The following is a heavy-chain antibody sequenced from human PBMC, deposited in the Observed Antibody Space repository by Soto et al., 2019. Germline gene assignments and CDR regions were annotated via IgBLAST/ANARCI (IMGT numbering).Heavy chain of an antibody. CDR3: AKDRMGAGVRGYFDY. Sequence: QVQLVESGGGVVQPGRSLRLSCAASGFTFSSYGMHWVRQAPGKGLEWLAVIIYDGSTKYYADSVKGRFTISRDNSKSTLYLQMNSLRAEDTAVYYCAKDRMGAGVRGYFDYWGQAPLVTVSS. CDR1: GFTFSSYG. V-gene: IGHV3-30*18. CDR2: IIYDGSTK. J-gene: IGHJ4*02. D-gene: IGHD3-10*01.